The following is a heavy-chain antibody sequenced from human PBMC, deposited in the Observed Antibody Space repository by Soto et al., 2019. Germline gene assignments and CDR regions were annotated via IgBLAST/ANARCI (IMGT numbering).Heavy chain of an antibody. V-gene: IGHV3-74*01. Sequence: EVQLVESGGGLVQPGGSLRLSCAASGFTFSSYWMHWVRQAPGKGLVWVSRINSDGSTTTYADSVKGRFTISRDNAKNTLYQQMNSLRGEDTAEYYCARSRYYYGAGTYDYWGQGTLVTVSS. CDR2: INSDGSTT. D-gene: IGHD3-10*01. CDR1: GFTFSSYW. J-gene: IGHJ4*02. CDR3: ARSRYYYGAGTYDY.